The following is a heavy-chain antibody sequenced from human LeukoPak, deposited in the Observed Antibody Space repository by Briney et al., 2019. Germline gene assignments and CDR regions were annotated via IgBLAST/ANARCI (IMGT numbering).Heavy chain of an antibody. V-gene: IGHV4-39*07. CDR3: ARLGYCSGGSCYYCYYMDV. CDR1: DGSISSSSYY. Sequence: SETLSLTCTVSDGSISSSSYYWGWIRQPPGKGLEWIGSIYYGSVFYSVSTYYNPSLKSRVTMSGDTSKNQFSLKLSSVTAAGTAAYYCARLGYCSGGSCYYCYYMDVWGKGTTVTVSS. D-gene: IGHD2-15*01. J-gene: IGHJ6*03. CDR2: IYYGSVFYSVST.